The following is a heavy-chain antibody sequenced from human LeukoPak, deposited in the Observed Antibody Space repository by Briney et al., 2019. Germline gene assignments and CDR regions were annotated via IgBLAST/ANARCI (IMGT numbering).Heavy chain of an antibody. CDR2: IWYDGSNI. D-gene: IGHD1/OR15-1a*01. CDR1: GFTFGGYG. CDR3: ARGQQQDVIDF. J-gene: IGHJ4*02. V-gene: IGHV3-33*01. Sequence: PGGSLRLSCTASGFTFGGYGMHWVRQAAGKGLEWVAVIWYDGSNIYYGDSVKDRFTISRDNSQNTLYLRMNSLRAEDTALYYCARGQQQDVIDFWGQGTLVTVSS.